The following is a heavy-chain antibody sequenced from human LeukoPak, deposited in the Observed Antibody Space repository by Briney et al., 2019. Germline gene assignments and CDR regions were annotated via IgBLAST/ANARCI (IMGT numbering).Heavy chain of an antibody. CDR1: GGSLDNFY. J-gene: IGHJ5*02. CDR3: ALSSSPPVFDP. CDR2: IVYTGST. Sequence: SETLSLTCTVCGGSLDNFYWSWIRQPPGKGLEWIGYIVYTGSTDYNPSLKSRVTISVDTSKNQFSLKLSSVTAADTAVYYCALSSSPPVFDPWGQGTLVTVSS. V-gene: IGHV4-59*01. D-gene: IGHD6-19*01.